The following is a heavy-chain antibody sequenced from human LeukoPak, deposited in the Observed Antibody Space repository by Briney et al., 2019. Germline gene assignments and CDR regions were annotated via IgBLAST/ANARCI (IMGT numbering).Heavy chain of an antibody. J-gene: IGHJ4*02. CDR2: ISSSGSYI. CDR1: GFTFDDYA. D-gene: IGHD2-2*01. V-gene: IGHV3-21*01. CDR3: ARGDIAVVGDDDY. Sequence: GGSLRLSCAASGFTFDDYAMHWVRQAPGKGLEWVSFISSSGSYIYYADSVKGRFTISRDNAKNSLYLQMNSLRAEDTAVYYCARGDIAVVGDDDYWGQGTLVTVSS.